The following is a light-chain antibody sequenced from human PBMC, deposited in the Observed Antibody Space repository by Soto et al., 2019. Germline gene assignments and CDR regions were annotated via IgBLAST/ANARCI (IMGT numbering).Light chain of an antibody. Sequence: QSALTQPASVSGSPGQSITISCTGTSSDVGGYNYVSWYQQHPGKAPKRMIYEVSNRPSGVSNRFSGSKSGNTASLTSSGLQAEDEADYYCSSYTSSSTPYVVFGGGTKLTV. CDR2: EVS. J-gene: IGLJ2*01. CDR1: SSDVGGYNY. CDR3: SSYTSSSTPYVV. V-gene: IGLV2-14*01.